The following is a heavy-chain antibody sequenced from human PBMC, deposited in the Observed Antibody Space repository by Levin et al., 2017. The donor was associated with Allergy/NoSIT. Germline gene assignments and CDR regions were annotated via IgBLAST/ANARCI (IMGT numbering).Heavy chain of an antibody. Sequence: GGSLRLSCAASGFTFTSYSMNWVRQTPGKGLEWLSYISVSGTIYYAESVTGRFTISRDNAKNSVYLQMNSLRAEDTALYYCARDSPMVRRLVFDYWGQGTLVTVSS. V-gene: IGHV3-48*01. CDR2: ISVSGTI. CDR1: GFTFTSYS. D-gene: IGHD3-10*01. CDR3: ARDSPMVRRLVFDY. J-gene: IGHJ4*02.